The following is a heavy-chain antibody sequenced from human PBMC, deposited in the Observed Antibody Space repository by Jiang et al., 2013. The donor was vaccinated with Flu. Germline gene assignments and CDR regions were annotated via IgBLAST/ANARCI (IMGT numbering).Heavy chain of an antibody. J-gene: IGHJ6*02. Sequence: RSLRLSCAASGFIFSGYAMHWVRQAPGKGLEWVAVIWCDGNNKYYADSVKGRFTISRDNSKNTLYLQMNSLRAEDTAIYYCARDFEPDNHSPLYYYYGVDVWGQGAAVTVSS. CDR1: GFIFSGYA. CDR2: IWCDGNNK. D-gene: IGHD1-14*01. CDR3: ARDFEPDNHSPLYYYYGVDV. V-gene: IGHV3-33*01.